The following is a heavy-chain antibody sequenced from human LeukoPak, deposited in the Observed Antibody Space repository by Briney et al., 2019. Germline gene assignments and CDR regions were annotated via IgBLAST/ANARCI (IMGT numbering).Heavy chain of an antibody. Sequence: PSETLSLTCTVNGGSFSDYFWSWIRQSPAEGLEWIGEINHGGSTNYNPSLKRRVTLSVDTSKRQFSLTLSSVTAAGTAVYYCARHRGITMVRGLIKGNYYMDLWGKGTTVTVSS. V-gene: IGHV4-34*01. CDR2: INHGGST. CDR1: GGSFSDYF. J-gene: IGHJ6*03. D-gene: IGHD3-10*01. CDR3: ARHRGITMVRGLIKGNYYMDL.